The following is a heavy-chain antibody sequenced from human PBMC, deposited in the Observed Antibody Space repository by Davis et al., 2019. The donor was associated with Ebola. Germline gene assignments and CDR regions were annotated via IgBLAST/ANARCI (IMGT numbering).Heavy chain of an antibody. CDR2: INAGNGNT. CDR3: ARDSFDFWSGYFEPPFDY. CDR1: GYTFTSYA. J-gene: IGHJ4*02. V-gene: IGHV1-3*01. Sequence: ASVKVSCKASGYTFTSYAMHWVRQAPGQRLEWMGWINAGNGNTKYSQKFQGRVTITRGTSASTAYMELSSLRSEDTAVYYCARDSFDFWSGYFEPPFDYWGQGTLVTVSS. D-gene: IGHD3-3*01.